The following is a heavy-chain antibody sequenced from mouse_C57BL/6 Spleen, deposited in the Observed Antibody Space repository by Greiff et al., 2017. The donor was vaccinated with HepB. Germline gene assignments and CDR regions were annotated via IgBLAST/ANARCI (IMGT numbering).Heavy chain of an antibody. Sequence: VQLQQSGAELVRPGTSVKMSCKASGYTFTNYWIGWAKQRPEHGLEWIGDIYPGGGYTNYNEKFKGKATLTADKSSSTAYMQFSSLTSEDSAIYYCARMTHGRNYFDYWGQGTTLTVSS. D-gene: IGHD1-1*01. CDR1: GYTFTNYW. J-gene: IGHJ2*01. CDR2: IYPGGGYT. CDR3: ARMTHGRNYFDY. V-gene: IGHV1-63*01.